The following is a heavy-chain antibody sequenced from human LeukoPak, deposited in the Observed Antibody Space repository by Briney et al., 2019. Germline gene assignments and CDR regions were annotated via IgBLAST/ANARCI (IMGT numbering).Heavy chain of an antibody. CDR1: GFTFTTYW. J-gene: IGHJ4*02. D-gene: IGHD3-10*01. CDR2: INSDGSIT. CDR3: ARGGSSYGSGELVY. Sequence: GGSLRLSCAASGFTFTTYWMHWVRQAPGKGLVWVSHINSDGSITSYADSVKGRFTISRDNSKNTLYLQMNSLRAEDTAVYYCARGGSSYGSGELVYWGQGTLVTVSS. V-gene: IGHV3-74*01.